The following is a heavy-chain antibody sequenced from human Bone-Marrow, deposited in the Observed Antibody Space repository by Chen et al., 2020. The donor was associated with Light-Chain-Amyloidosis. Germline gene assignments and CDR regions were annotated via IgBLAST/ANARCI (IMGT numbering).Heavy chain of an antibody. Sequence: QVQLVQSGADVKKPGSSVKVSCKASGGAFTDMTISWVRQARGQGLEWLGGISPMSGATKYAQKFQGRVTITADESTRTAYMELSSLTSEDTAIYYCARPWFESHYAGDLWGQGTLVTVSS. V-gene: IGHV1-69*01. D-gene: IGHD1-26*01. CDR1: GGAFTDMT. CDR2: ISPMSGAT. J-gene: IGHJ5*02. CDR3: ARPWFESHYAGDL.